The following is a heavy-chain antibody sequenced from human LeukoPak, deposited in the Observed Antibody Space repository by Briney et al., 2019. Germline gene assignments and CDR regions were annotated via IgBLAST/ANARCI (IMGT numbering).Heavy chain of an antibody. J-gene: IGHJ4*01. D-gene: IGHD3-22*01. CDR1: GFTFTNFA. V-gene: IGHV3-23*01. CDR2: ISASGATT. Sequence: PGGSLRLSCAASGFTFTNFAMIWVRQGPGKGLEWVSTISASGATTYYTDSVKGRFTISRDNSENTVYLVMDSLRAVTAADNGCAKDHHASYYDNSGHADYWGHGTLVTVSS. CDR3: AKDHHASYYDNSGHADY.